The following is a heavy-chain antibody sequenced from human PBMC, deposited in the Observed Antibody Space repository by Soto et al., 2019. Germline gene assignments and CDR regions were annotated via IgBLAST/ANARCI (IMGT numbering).Heavy chain of an antibody. Sequence: SETLSLTCAVNGGSFSDYYWNWIRQPPGKGLEWIGEINHSGSTNYNPSLKSRVTISVDTSKNQFSLKLSPVTAADTAVYYCARMKSNYWGQGTLVTVSS. CDR3: ARMKSNY. CDR1: GGSFSDYY. J-gene: IGHJ4*02. V-gene: IGHV4-34*01. CDR2: INHSGST.